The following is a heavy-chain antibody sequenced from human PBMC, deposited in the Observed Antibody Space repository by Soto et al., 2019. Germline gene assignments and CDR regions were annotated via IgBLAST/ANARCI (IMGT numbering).Heavy chain of an antibody. CDR2: INPNSGGT. CDR1: GYTFTGYY. CDR3: ARVLMYYSSGWYYFDY. J-gene: IGHJ4*02. D-gene: IGHD6-19*01. Sequence: ASVKVSCKASGYTFTGYYMHWVRQAPGQGLEWMGWINPNSGGTNYAQKFQGWVTMTRDTSISTAYMELSRLRSDDTAVYYCARVLMYYSSGWYYFDYWGQGTLVTVSS. V-gene: IGHV1-2*04.